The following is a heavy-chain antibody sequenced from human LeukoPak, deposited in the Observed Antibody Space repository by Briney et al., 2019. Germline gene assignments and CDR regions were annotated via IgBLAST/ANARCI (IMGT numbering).Heavy chain of an antibody. D-gene: IGHD2-15*01. Sequence: GGSLRLSCAASGFTFSSYGMHWVRQAPGKGLEWVAVISYDGSNKYYADSVKGRFTISRDNSKNTLHLQMNSLRAEDTAVYYCAKYCSGGSCLDYWGQGTLVTVSS. CDR3: AKYCSGGSCLDY. V-gene: IGHV3-30*18. J-gene: IGHJ4*02. CDR2: ISYDGSNK. CDR1: GFTFSSYG.